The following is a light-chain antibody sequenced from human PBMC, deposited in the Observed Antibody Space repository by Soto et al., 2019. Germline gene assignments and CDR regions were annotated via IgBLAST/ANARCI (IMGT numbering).Light chain of an antibody. J-gene: IGLJ1*01. CDR2: DVX. CDR3: SSYTSSSTLYV. CDR1: SSDVGGYNY. V-gene: IGLV2-14*01. Sequence: QSALTQPASVSGSPGQSITISCTGTSSDVGGYNYVSWYQQHPGKALKIMIFDVXXRXXXXXNRXXGSKSGNTASLTISGLQAXDEADYYCSSYTSSSTLYVFGTGTKLTVL.